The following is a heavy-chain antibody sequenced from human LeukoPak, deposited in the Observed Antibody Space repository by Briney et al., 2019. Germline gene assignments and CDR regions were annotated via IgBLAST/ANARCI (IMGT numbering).Heavy chain of an antibody. CDR2: IKQDGSEI. Sequence: GGSLRLSCVASGFTFSSNWMSWVRQAPGKGLEWVANIKQDGSEIYYVDSVKGRFTISRDNAKNSLYLQMNSLRAEDTAVYYCAKDGYDFWSGYYDCYYYYGMDVWGQGTTVTVSS. V-gene: IGHV3-7*01. D-gene: IGHD3-3*01. CDR3: AKDGYDFWSGYYDCYYYYGMDV. J-gene: IGHJ6*02. CDR1: GFTFSSNW.